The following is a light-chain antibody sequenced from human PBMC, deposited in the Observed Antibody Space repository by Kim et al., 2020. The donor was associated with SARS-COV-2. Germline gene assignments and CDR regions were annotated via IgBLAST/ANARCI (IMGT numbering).Light chain of an antibody. CDR2: DAF. J-gene: IGKJ1*01. CDR3: QQRGNWPLT. Sequence: WSTGERATLSGRASQSVGSSFAWYQQKPGQAPRLLIYDAFSRATGIPARFSGSGSGTDFTLTISSLEPEDFAVYYCQQRGNWPLTFGQGTKVDIK. CDR1: QSVGSS. V-gene: IGKV3-11*01.